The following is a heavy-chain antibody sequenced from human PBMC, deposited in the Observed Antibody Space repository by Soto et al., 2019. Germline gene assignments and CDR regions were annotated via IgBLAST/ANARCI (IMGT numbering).Heavy chain of an antibody. CDR2: ISAHEGNT. CDR1: GYAFTTYG. Sequence: QVHLVQSGAEVEKPGASVKVSCKGSGYAFTTYGITWVRQAPGQGLEWMGWISAHEGNTNYAQKLQGRVTVTRDTSTSTAYMELRSPRSDDTAVSYCARGRYGDYWGQGALVTVSS. J-gene: IGHJ4*02. CDR3: ARGRYGDY. V-gene: IGHV1-18*01. D-gene: IGHD1-1*01.